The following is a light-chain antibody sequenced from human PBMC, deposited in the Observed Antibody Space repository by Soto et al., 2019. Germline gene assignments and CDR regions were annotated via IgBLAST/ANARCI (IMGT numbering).Light chain of an antibody. V-gene: IGKV1-27*01. CDR2: ATS. J-gene: IGKJ4*01. Sequence: IQMTQSPSSLTTSVGDRVTISCRASQDIGHYLAWYQQKPGKVPRLLIFATSTLQSGVPSRFSGSGSGTDFTLTISSLQPEDVATYYCQNYYYVPLTFGGGTKVEI. CDR1: QDIGHY. CDR3: QNYYYVPLT.